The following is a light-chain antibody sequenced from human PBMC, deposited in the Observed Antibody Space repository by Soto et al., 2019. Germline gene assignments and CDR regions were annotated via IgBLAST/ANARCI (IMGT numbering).Light chain of an antibody. V-gene: IGKV2-28*01. Sequence: VMTQSPLLLSVTPAEPASFSCRSSQSLMHNNGYNYWDGYVQKPGQSPQVLVYLGSKRAPGVPDRFSGSGSGTDFTLRISGVEPEDVGVYYCMQALQTTAITFGQGTRLEIE. J-gene: IGKJ5*01. CDR1: QSLMHNNGYNY. CDR2: LGS. CDR3: MQALQTTAIT.